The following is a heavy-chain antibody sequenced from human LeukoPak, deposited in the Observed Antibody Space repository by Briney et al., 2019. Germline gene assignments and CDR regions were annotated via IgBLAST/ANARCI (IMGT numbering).Heavy chain of an antibody. Sequence: PGGSLRLSCAASGFTFSSYDIHWVRQATGKGLEWVSAIGTAGDTYYPGSVKGRFTISRENAKNSLYLQMNSLRAGDTAVYYCARENGGYDSDYGMDVWGQGTTVTVSS. D-gene: IGHD5-12*01. CDR2: IGTAGDT. J-gene: IGHJ6*02. CDR1: GFTFSSYD. V-gene: IGHV3-13*01. CDR3: ARENGGYDSDYGMDV.